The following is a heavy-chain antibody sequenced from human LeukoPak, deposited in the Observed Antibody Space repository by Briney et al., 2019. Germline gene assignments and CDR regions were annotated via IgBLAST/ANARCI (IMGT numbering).Heavy chain of an antibody. Sequence: SETLSLTCTVSGGSISSSSYYWDWIRQPPGKGLEWIGSIYYSGSTYYNPSLKSRVTISVDTSKNQFSLRLSSVTAADTAVYYCARQFASGSYHDYWGQGALVTVSS. D-gene: IGHD3-10*01. J-gene: IGHJ4*02. CDR1: GGSISSSSYY. V-gene: IGHV4-39*01. CDR2: IYYSGST. CDR3: ARQFASGSYHDY.